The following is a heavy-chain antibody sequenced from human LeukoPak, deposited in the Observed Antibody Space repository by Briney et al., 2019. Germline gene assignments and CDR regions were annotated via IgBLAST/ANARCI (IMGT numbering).Heavy chain of an antibody. CDR2: IYTSGST. V-gene: IGHV4-61*02. CDR1: GGSISSGGYY. Sequence: PSQTLSLTCAVSGGSISSGGYYWSWIRQPAGKGLEWIGRIYTSGSTNYNPSLRSRVTISVDTSKNQFSLKLSSVTAADTAVYYCARSVDTAMVTSGGYFDYWGQGTLVTVSS. CDR3: ARSVDTAMVTSGGYFDY. D-gene: IGHD5-18*01. J-gene: IGHJ4*02.